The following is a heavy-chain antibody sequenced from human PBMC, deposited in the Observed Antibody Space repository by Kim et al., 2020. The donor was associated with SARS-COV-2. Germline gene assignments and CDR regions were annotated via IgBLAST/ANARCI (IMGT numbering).Heavy chain of an antibody. CDR1: GFTFSNAW. D-gene: IGHD1-1*01. V-gene: IGHV3-15*01. J-gene: IGHJ6*02. CDR3: TTVAGQLLYYGMDV. CDR2: IKSKTDGGTT. Sequence: GGSLRLSCAASGFTFSNAWMSWVRQAPGKGLEWVGRIKSKTDGGTTDYAAPVKGRFTISRDDSKNTLYLQMNSLKTEDTAVYYCTTVAGQLLYYGMDVWGQGTTVTVSS.